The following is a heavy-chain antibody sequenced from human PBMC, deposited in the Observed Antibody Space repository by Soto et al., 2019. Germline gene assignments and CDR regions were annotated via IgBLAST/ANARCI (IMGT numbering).Heavy chain of an antibody. Sequence: QVQLVESGGGVVQPGRSLRLSCAASGFTFSSYGMHWVRQAPGKGLEWVAVISYDGSNKYYADSVKGRFTISRDNSKNTLYLQMNSLRAEDTAVYYGAKDVGIQLWFPLGMDVWGQGTTVTVSS. J-gene: IGHJ6*02. CDR3: AKDVGIQLWFPLGMDV. D-gene: IGHD5-18*01. CDR1: GFTFSSYG. CDR2: ISYDGSNK. V-gene: IGHV3-30*18.